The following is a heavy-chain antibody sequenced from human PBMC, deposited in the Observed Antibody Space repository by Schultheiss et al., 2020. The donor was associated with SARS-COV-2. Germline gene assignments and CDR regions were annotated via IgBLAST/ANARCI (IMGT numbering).Heavy chain of an antibody. CDR3: ARSPLGGWFDP. CDR2: INPNSGGT. V-gene: IGHV1-2*02. Sequence: GGSLRLSCAASGYTFTGYYMHWVRQAPGQGLEWMGWINPNSGGTNYAQKFQGRVTMTRNTSISTAYMELSSLRSEDTAVYYCARSPLGGWFDPWGQGTLVTVSS. J-gene: IGHJ5*02. CDR1: GYTFTGYY.